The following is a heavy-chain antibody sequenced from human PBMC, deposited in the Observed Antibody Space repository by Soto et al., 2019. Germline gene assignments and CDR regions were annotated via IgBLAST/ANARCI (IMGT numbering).Heavy chain of an antibody. Sequence: QVQFQESGPGLVKPSETLSITCTTSGGSIRGYYWSWIRQPPGKGLEWIGYVYDSGSTKNNPSLEGRVTISADKSKNQFALRVTSVAAADTAVYYCAQYRRTYADGYKLDFWGQGILVTVSS. CDR1: GGSIRGYY. CDR3: AQYRRTYADGYKLDF. J-gene: IGHJ4*02. CDR2: VYDSGST. V-gene: IGHV4-59*01. D-gene: IGHD5-12*01.